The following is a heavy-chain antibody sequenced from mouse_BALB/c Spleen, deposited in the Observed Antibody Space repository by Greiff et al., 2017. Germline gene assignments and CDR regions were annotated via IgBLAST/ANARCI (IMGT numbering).Heavy chain of an antibody. CDR1: GFTFSDFY. J-gene: IGHJ1*01. D-gene: IGHD4-1*01. Sequence: EVKLMESGAGLVQPGGSLTLSCATSGFTFSDFYMDWVRQPPGKRLEWIAASRNKDNDYTTEHSASVKGRFIVSRDTSQTNIYLHMTTLRADDTADYCCARENWAGYWYIDVWGAGTTVTVSS. CDR2: SRNKDNDYTT. V-gene: IGHV7-1*02. CDR3: ARENWAGYWYIDV.